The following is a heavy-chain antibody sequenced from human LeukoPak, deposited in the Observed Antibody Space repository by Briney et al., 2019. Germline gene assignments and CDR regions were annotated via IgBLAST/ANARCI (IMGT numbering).Heavy chain of an antibody. CDR1: GFTVITND. CDR3: ARGVEPLAANTLAY. D-gene: IGHD1-14*01. V-gene: IGHV3-53*01. CDR2: RYSDGNT. Sequence: GGSLRLSCAASGFTVITNDMTWVRQAPGKGLEWVSVRYSDGNTKYADSVQGRFTISRDNSKNTLYLEMNSLSHDDTAVYYCARGVEPLAANTLAYWGQGTLVTVSS. J-gene: IGHJ4*02.